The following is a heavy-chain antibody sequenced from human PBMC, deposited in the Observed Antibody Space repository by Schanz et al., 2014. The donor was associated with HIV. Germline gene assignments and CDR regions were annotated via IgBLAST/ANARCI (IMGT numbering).Heavy chain of an antibody. V-gene: IGHV1-69*01. CDR1: GGTFNSHG. Sequence: QVQLVQSGAALRKPGTSVKVSCMVPGGTFNSHGFGWVRQAPGQGPEWMGGIIPIFGTANYAQKFQGRVTIIADESTSTAYMELSSLRSADTAVYFCASGRFDTVIWWGDAFLIWGRGTMVTVSS. CDR2: IIPIFGTA. D-gene: IGHD5-18*01. J-gene: IGHJ3*02. CDR3: ASGRFDTVIWWGDAFLI.